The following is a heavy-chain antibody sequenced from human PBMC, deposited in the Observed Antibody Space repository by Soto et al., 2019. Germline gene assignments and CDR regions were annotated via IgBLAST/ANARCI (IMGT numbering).Heavy chain of an antibody. D-gene: IGHD3-16*01. CDR2: MSDDGSRK. CDR3: AKELRETGGYYFDC. J-gene: IGHJ4*02. CDR1: GFSSSKYG. Sequence: QVQLVESGGGVVQPGRSLRLSCAASGFSSSKYGMHLVRQAPGKGLEWVAEMSDDGSRKYYGDSVKGRFTISRDNSKNTLYLLMDSLRPEDTAMYYCAKELRETGGYYFDCWGQGTLVTVSS. V-gene: IGHV3-30*18.